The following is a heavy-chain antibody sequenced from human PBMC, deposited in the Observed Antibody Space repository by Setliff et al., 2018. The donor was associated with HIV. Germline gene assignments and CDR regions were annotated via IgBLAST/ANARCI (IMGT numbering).Heavy chain of an antibody. Sequence: KTSETLSLTCTVSGGSISSGSYYWSWIRQPAGKGLEWIGRIYTSGSTNYNPSLKSRATISVDTSKNQFSLKLSSVTAADTAVYHCAAYTSRWSNSGWAFDPWGQGTLVTVSS. J-gene: IGHJ5*02. CDR1: GGSISSGSYY. V-gene: IGHV4-61*02. CDR2: IYTSGST. D-gene: IGHD1-1*01. CDR3: AAYTSRWSNSGWAFDP.